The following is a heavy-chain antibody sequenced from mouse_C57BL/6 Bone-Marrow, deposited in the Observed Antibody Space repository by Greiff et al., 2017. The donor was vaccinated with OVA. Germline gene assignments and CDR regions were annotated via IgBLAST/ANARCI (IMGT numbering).Heavy chain of an antibody. Sequence: EVKLVESGGGLVQPGGSLKLSCAASGFTFSDYGMAWVRQAPRKGPEWVAFISNLAYSIYYADTVTGRFTISRENAKNTLYLEMSSLRSEDTAMYYCARQGGYGSSRYFDVWGTGTTVTVSS. CDR2: ISNLAYSI. CDR1: GFTFSDYG. J-gene: IGHJ1*03. CDR3: ARQGGYGSSRYFDV. D-gene: IGHD1-1*01. V-gene: IGHV5-15*04.